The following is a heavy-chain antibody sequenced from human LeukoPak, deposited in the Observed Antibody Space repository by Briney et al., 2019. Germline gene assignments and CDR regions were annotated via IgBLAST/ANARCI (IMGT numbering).Heavy chain of an antibody. V-gene: IGHV4-59*01. CDR2: IYYSGST. J-gene: IGHJ4*02. Sequence: SKTLSLTCTVSGGSISSSYWCWIRQPPGKGLEWIGYIYYSGSTNYNPSLKSRVTISLDTSQNQFSLKLSSVTAADTAVYYCARVGEYYDSSGLDYWGQGTLVTVSS. CDR1: GGSISSSY. CDR3: ARVGEYYDSSGLDY. D-gene: IGHD3-22*01.